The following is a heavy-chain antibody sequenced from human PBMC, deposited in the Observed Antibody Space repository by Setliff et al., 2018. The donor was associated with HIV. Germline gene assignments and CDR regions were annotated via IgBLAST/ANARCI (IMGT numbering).Heavy chain of an antibody. Sequence: ASVKVSCKASGGTFNTHGISWVRQAPGQGLQWMGWTSAYNGHTDYAQKFQGRVTMTWDTSTSTVYMELSSLRSEDTAFYYCARSAHDSETGYWGQGTLVTVSS. CDR2: TSAYNGHT. J-gene: IGHJ4*02. D-gene: IGHD5-12*01. CDR1: GGTFNTHG. V-gene: IGHV1-18*01. CDR3: ARSAHDSETGY.